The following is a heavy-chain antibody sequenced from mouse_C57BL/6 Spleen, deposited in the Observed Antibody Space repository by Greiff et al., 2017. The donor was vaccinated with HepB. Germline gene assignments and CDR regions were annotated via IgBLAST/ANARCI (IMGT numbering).Heavy chain of an antibody. Sequence: EVQLQQSGAELVKLSCTASGFNIKDYYMHWVKQRTEQGLEWIGRIDPEDGETKYAPKFQGKATITADTSSNTAYLQLSSLTSEDTAVYYCARKTMARYFDVWGTGTTVTVSS. CDR3: ARKTMARYFDV. CDR1: GFNIKDYY. CDR2: IDPEDGET. V-gene: IGHV14-2*01. D-gene: IGHD1-2*01. J-gene: IGHJ1*03.